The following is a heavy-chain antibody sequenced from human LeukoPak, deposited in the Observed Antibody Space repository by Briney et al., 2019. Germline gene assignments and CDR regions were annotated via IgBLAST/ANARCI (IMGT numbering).Heavy chain of an antibody. Sequence: NPSETLSLTCTVSGGSISSYYWSWIRQPPGKGLEWIGYIYYSGSTNYNPSLKSRVTISVDTSKNQFSLKLSSVTAADTAVYYCARFFVVGKGMGAFDIWGQGTMVTVSS. CDR2: IYYSGST. J-gene: IGHJ3*02. D-gene: IGHD2-15*01. CDR3: ARFFVVGKGMGAFDI. V-gene: IGHV4-59*08. CDR1: GGSISSYY.